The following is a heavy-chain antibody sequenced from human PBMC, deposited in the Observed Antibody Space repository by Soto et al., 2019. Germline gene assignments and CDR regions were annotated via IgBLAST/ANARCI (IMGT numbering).Heavy chain of an antibody. CDR2: IYYSGST. CDR3: ASDRGGHLPYYDYGMDV. Sequence: PSETLSLTGTVSGGSISSYYWSWIRQPPGKGLEWIGYIYYSGSTNYNPSLKSRVTISVDTSKNQFSLKLSSVTAADTAVYYCASDRGGHLPYYDYGMDVWGQGTTVTVSS. CDR1: GGSISSYY. J-gene: IGHJ6*02. V-gene: IGHV4-59*01. D-gene: IGHD3-10*01.